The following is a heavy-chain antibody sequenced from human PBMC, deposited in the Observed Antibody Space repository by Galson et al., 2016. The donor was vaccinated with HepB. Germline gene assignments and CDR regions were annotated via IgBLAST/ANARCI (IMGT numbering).Heavy chain of an antibody. V-gene: IGHV4-59*01. D-gene: IGHD2-21*02. CDR1: GGSISSYS. CDR3: SRGGLDWGGDCPQWWYFDL. CDR2: IHYSGST. Sequence: SETLSLTCTVSGGSISSYSWSWIRQPPGKGLEWIAYIHYSGSTNYNPSLKSRVTISVDTSKNQFALKMRSVTAAATAVYYCSRGGLDWGGDCPQWWYFDLWGRGTLVTVSP. J-gene: IGHJ2*01.